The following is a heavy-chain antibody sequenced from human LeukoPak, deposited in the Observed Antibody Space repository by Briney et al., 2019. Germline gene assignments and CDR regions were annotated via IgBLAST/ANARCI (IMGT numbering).Heavy chain of an antibody. CDR3: ASQIYDSSGYIPLYY. V-gene: IGHV4-61*02. Sequence: PSQTLSLSCTVSGGSISSGSYYWSWIRQPAGKGLEWIGRIYTSGSTNYNPSLKSRVTISVDTSKNQFSLKLSSVTAADTAVYYCASQIYDSSGYIPLYYWSQGTLVTVSS. D-gene: IGHD3-22*01. CDR2: IYTSGST. CDR1: GGSISSGSYY. J-gene: IGHJ4*02.